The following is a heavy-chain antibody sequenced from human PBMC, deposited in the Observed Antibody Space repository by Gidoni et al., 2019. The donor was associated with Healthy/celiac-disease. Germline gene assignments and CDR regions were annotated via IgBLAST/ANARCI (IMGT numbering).Heavy chain of an antibody. CDR3: ARDLQYSSFPGGYYGMDV. CDR1: GFTFSDYY. CDR2: LSSSGSTI. D-gene: IGHD6-6*01. J-gene: IGHJ6*02. V-gene: IGHV3-11*01. Sequence: QVQLVESGGGLVKPVGSLILSCAASGFTFSDYYMGWSRQAPGKGLEWVSYLSSSGSTIYYADSVKGRVTISRDNAKNSLYLQMHSLRAEDTAVYYCARDLQYSSFPGGYYGMDVWGQGTTVTVSS.